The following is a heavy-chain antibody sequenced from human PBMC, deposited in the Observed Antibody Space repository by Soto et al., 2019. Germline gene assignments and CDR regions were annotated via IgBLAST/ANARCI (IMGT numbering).Heavy chain of an antibody. CDR2: IISRNGGGTT. Sequence: PGGSLRLSCVVSGLNFNDAWMSWVRQAPGKGLEWVGRIISRNGGGTTDYAAPVKGRFAISRDDSRNTVYLQMNSLKREDTGVYYCAYTGFHTLWLDPRGQGSLVTVSS. J-gene: IGHJ5*02. V-gene: IGHV3-15*01. CDR1: GLNFNDAW. CDR3: AYTGFHTLWLDP.